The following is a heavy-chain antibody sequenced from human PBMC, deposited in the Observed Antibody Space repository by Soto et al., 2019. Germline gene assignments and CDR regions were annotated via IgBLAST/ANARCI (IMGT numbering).Heavy chain of an antibody. CDR3: ARETLIAVTTSRGYYFDY. CDR2: IYYSGST. CDR1: GGSISIYY. D-gene: IGHD4-17*01. J-gene: IGHJ4*02. V-gene: IGHV4-59*01. Sequence: SETLAVTCTFSGGSISIYYWGWIRQPPGKGLEWIGYIYYSGSTNYNPSLKSRVTISVDTSKNQFSLKLSSVTAADTAVYYCARETLIAVTTSRGYYFDYWGQGTLVTVSS.